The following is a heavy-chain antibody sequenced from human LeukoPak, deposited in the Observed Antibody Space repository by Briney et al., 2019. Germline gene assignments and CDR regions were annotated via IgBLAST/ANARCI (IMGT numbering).Heavy chain of an antibody. CDR1: GFIFSSYS. CDR3: ARDHNWAFDY. Sequence: GGSLRLSRVASGFIFSSYSMNWVRQAPEKGLEWISYISPSDNNIHYADSVRGRFTISRDNAKNSLYLQMSSLTVEDTAVYYCARDHNWAFDYWGQGALVTVSS. D-gene: IGHD1-20*01. CDR2: ISPSDNNI. J-gene: IGHJ4*02. V-gene: IGHV3-48*01.